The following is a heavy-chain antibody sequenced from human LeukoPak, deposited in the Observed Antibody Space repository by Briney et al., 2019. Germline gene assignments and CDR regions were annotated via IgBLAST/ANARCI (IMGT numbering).Heavy chain of an antibody. D-gene: IGHD3-22*01. V-gene: IGHV3-23*01. CDR1: GFTFSSYA. CDR2: ISGSGGST. J-gene: IGHJ4*02. Sequence: GGSLRLSCAASGFTFSSYAMSWVRQAPGKGLEWVSAISGSGGSTYYADSVKGRFTISRDNSKNTLYLQMNSLRAEDTAVYYCAKAYPIDRGIVVVITPYYFDYWGQGTLVTVSS. CDR3: AKAYPIDRGIVVVITPYYFDY.